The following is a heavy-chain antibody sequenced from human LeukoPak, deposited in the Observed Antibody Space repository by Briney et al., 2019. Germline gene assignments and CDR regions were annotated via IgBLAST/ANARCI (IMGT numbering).Heavy chain of an antibody. V-gene: IGHV1-69*04. Sequence: AASVKVSCKTSGGTFSSYALSWVRQAPGQGLEWMGRIIPMIGITNYARKFQGRVTITADKSTTTAYMELSSLISEDTAVYYCATPLNASGSYSDYWGQGTLVTVSS. D-gene: IGHD3-10*01. CDR3: ATPLNASGSYSDY. CDR2: IIPMIGIT. J-gene: IGHJ4*02. CDR1: GGTFSSYA.